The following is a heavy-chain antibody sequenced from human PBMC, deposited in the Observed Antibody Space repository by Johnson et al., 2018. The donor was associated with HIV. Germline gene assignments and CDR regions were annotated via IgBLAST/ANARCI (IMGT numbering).Heavy chain of an antibody. D-gene: IGHD1-1*01. CDR2: IKQDGSEK. J-gene: IGHJ3*02. V-gene: IGHV3-7*03. CDR1: GFSFSDFY. CDR3: ARATTPHDAFDI. Sequence: VQLVESGGGLVKPGGSLRLSCAASGFSFSDFYMSWIRQAPGKGLEWVANIKQDGSEKYYVDSVKGRFTISRDNSKNTLYLQMNSLRAEDTAVYYCARATTPHDAFDIWGQGTMVTVS.